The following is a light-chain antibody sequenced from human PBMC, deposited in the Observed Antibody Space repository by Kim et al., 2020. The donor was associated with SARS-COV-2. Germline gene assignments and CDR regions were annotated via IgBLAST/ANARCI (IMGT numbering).Light chain of an antibody. V-gene: IGKV1-12*01. J-gene: IGKJ1*01. CDR3: QQGTTFPLT. CDR1: QSISSW. CDR2: GAS. Sequence: SSVGSTVTITCRASQSISSWLSWYQQKPGKAPHLLISGASELKAGVPSRFSGSASGADFTLTISSLQPEYVATYYCQQGTTFPLTFGPGTKVDIK.